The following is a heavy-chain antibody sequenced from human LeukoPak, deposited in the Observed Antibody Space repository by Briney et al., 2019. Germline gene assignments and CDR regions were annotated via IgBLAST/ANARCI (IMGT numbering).Heavy chain of an antibody. J-gene: IGHJ3*02. Sequence: ASVKVSCKASGYTFTGYYMHWVRQAPGQGLEWMGWINPNSGGTSYAQKFQGWVTMTRDTSISTAYMELSRLRSDDTAVYYCARGLYYDIMGALYAFDIWGQGTMVTVSS. D-gene: IGHD3-9*01. CDR3: ARGLYYDIMGALYAFDI. CDR1: GYTFTGYY. V-gene: IGHV1-2*04. CDR2: INPNSGGT.